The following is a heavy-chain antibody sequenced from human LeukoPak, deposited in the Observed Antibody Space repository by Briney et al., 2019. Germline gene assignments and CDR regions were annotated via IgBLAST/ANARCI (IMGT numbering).Heavy chain of an antibody. J-gene: IGHJ6*04. CDR2: IIPIFGTA. V-gene: IGHV1-69*13. D-gene: IGHD2-2*01. CDR3: AKTPPHFCRRPGCFWVTGAYGRAV. CDR1: GGTFISYA. Sequence: ASVKVSCKASGGTFISYAISWVRQAPGQGLEWMGGIIPIFGTANYAQKFQGRVTITADESTSTAYMELSSLRSEDTAVYYWAKTPPHFCRRPGCFWVTGAYGRAVGAKGPRVTVP.